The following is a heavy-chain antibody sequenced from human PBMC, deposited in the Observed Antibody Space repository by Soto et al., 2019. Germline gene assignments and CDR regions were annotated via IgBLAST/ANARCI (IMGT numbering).Heavy chain of an antibody. CDR3: ARVSKIRGYYGSGSYYHKGSDS. CDR1: GGSFSGYY. D-gene: IGHD3-10*01. J-gene: IGHJ5*01. CDR2: INHSGST. Sequence: QVQLQQWGAGLLKPSETLSLTCAVYGGSFSGYYWSWIRQPPGKGLEWIGEINHSGSTNYNPSLKSRVTISVHTCKNQFSLNLSSVTAADTAVYYCARVSKIRGYYGSGSYYHKGSDSWGQGPLVAVSS. V-gene: IGHV4-34*01.